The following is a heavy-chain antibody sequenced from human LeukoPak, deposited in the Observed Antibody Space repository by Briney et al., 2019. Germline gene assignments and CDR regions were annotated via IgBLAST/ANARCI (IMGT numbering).Heavy chain of an antibody. CDR1: GYSFTTNW. D-gene: IGHD3-10*01. CDR3: ARTITMVRGVIIYPNYFDY. Sequence: GESLQISCKGSGYSFTTNWIGWVRQLPGKGLEWMGIIYPGDSDTKYSPSFQGQVTISADKSISTAYLQWSSLKASDTAMYYCARTITMVRGVIIYPNYFDYWGQGTLVTVSS. J-gene: IGHJ4*02. CDR2: IYPGDSDT. V-gene: IGHV5-51*01.